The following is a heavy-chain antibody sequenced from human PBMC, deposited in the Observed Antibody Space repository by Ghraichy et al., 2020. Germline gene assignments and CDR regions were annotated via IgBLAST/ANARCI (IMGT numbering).Heavy chain of an antibody. CDR1: GYTFTSSG. D-gene: IGHD6-6*01. Sequence: ASVKVSCKASGYTFTSSGINWVRQAPGQGLEWMGWISAYNGNTNYAQKLQGRVSMTTDTSTSTAYMELRSLRSDDTAVYYCARVSQLVSTSYYFDYWGQGTLVTVSS. V-gene: IGHV1-18*01. CDR3: ARVSQLVSTSYYFDY. CDR2: ISAYNGNT. J-gene: IGHJ4*02.